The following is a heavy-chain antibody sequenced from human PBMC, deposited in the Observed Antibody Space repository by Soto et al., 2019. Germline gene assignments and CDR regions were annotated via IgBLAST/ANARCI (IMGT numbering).Heavy chain of an antibody. D-gene: IGHD5-18*01. Sequence: GASVKVSCKASGYTFTSYGISWVRQAPGQGLEWMGWISAYNGNTNYAQKLQGRVTMTTDTSTSTAYMELRSLRSDDTAVYYCARAWGTAMVLDYFDYWGQGTLLTVSS. CDR3: ARAWGTAMVLDYFDY. CDR1: GYTFTSYG. J-gene: IGHJ4*02. V-gene: IGHV1-18*01. CDR2: ISAYNGNT.